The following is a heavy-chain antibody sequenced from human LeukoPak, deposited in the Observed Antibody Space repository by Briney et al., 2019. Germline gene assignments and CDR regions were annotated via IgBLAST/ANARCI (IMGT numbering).Heavy chain of an antibody. CDR1: GFTFSSYW. V-gene: IGHV3-7*01. J-gene: IGHJ5*02. D-gene: IGHD6-19*01. CDR2: IIQDGSEK. CDR3: ARATVAGTGFDP. Sequence: GGSLRLSCEASGFTFSSYWMGWVRQAPGKGLEWVANIIQDGSEKYFVDSVKGRFIISRDNSKNTLYLQMNSLRAEDTALYYCARATVAGTGFDPWGQGTLVTVSS.